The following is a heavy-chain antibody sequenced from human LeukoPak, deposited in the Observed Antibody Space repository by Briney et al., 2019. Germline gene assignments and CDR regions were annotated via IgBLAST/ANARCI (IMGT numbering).Heavy chain of an antibody. D-gene: IGHD2-2*01. CDR3: ARVGYDDAFDI. CDR2: IRYDEINK. Sequence: GGSLRLSCAASGFTFSYYGIHWVRQAPGKGLEWVAFIRYDEINKYYADSVKGRFTISRDNSKNMLFLQMNSLRAEDTAVYYCARVGYDDAFDIWGQGTMVTVSS. J-gene: IGHJ3*02. V-gene: IGHV3-30*02. CDR1: GFTFSYYG.